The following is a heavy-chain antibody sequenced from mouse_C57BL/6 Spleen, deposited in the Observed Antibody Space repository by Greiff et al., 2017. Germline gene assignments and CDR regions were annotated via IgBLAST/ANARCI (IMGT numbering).Heavy chain of an antibody. J-gene: IGHJ2*01. Sequence: QVQLQQPGAELVKPGASVKMSCKASGYTFTSYWITWVKQRPGQGLEWIGDIYPGSGSTNYNEKFKSKATLTVDTSSSTAYMQLSSLTSEDSAVYYCAREFITTVVATVDYWGQGTTLTVSS. V-gene: IGHV1-55*01. CDR2: IYPGSGST. D-gene: IGHD1-1*01. CDR3: AREFITTVVATVDY. CDR1: GYTFTSYW.